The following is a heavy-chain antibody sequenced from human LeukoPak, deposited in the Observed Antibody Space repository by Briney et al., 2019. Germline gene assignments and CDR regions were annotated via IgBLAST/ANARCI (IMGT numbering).Heavy chain of an antibody. Sequence: SETLSLTCTVSGGSISSYYWSWIRQPPGKGLEWIGYIYYSGSTNYNPSLKSRVTISVDTSKNQFSLKLSSVTAADTAVYYCARVGKRYDILTGYTFYYYMDVWGKGTTVTISS. CDR2: IYYSGST. J-gene: IGHJ6*03. D-gene: IGHD3-9*01. V-gene: IGHV4-59*01. CDR3: ARVGKRYDILTGYTFYYYMDV. CDR1: GGSISSYY.